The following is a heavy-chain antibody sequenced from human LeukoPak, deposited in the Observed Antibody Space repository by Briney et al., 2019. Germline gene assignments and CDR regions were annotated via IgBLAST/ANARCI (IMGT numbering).Heavy chain of an antibody. Sequence: ASVKVSCKASGYTFTGYYMHWVRQAPGQGLEWMGWINPNSGGTNYAQKFQGRVTMTRDTSISTAYMELSRLRSDDTAVYYCARDMGDWNARQGSWFDPWGQGTLVTVSS. CDR3: ARDMGDWNARQGSWFDP. CDR2: INPNSGGT. J-gene: IGHJ5*02. D-gene: IGHD1-1*01. V-gene: IGHV1-2*02. CDR1: GYTFTGYY.